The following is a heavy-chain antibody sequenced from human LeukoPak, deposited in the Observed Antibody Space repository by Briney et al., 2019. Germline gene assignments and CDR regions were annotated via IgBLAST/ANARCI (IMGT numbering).Heavy chain of an antibody. J-gene: IGHJ4*02. D-gene: IGHD1-26*01. CDR2: IKQDGSEK. CDR3: ARGDQWELLPLDY. Sequence: GGSLRLSCAASGFTFSSYWMSWVRQAPGKGLEWVANIKQDGSEKYYVDSVKGRFTISRDNAKDSLYLQMNSLRAEDTAVYYCARGDQWELLPLDYWGQGTLVTVSS. V-gene: IGHV3-7*01. CDR1: GFTFSSYW.